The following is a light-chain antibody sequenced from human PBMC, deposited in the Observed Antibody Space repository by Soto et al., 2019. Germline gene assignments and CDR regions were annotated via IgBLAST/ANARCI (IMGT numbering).Light chain of an antibody. Sequence: DIQMTQSPSSLSASVGDRVAITCRASQSISSCLNWYQQXPGKAPXLLIYAASNLQSGVPSRFSGSGSGTDFTLTISSLQPEDFANYYCQQSYSTPPWTFGQGTKVDIK. V-gene: IGKV1-39*01. CDR1: QSISSC. CDR2: AAS. J-gene: IGKJ1*01. CDR3: QQSYSTPPWT.